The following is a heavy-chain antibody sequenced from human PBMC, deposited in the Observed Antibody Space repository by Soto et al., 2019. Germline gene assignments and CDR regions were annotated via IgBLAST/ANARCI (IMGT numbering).Heavy chain of an antibody. V-gene: IGHV3-23*01. J-gene: IGHJ5*02. Sequence: GGSLRLSCAASGFTFSSYAMSWVRQAPGKGLEWVPLISGSGGSRYYADSVKGRFTISRDNSKNTLYRQMNSLRADDTAEYYRAKVMVKNGFDVWGQGTLVTVSS. CDR2: ISGSGGSR. CDR1: GFTFSSYA. CDR3: AKVMVKNGFDV. D-gene: IGHD3-10*01.